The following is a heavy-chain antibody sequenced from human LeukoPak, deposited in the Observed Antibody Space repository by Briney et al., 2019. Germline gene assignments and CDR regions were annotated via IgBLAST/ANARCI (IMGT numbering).Heavy chain of an antibody. CDR3: ARAEGATGGGLEY. CDR2: IYSGGST. J-gene: IGHJ4*02. CDR1: GFTVSSNY. D-gene: IGHD1-26*01. V-gene: IGHV3-53*01. Sequence: QSGGSLRLSCAASGFTVSSNYMSWVRQAPGKGLEWVSVIYSGGSTYYADSVKGRFTISRDNSKNTLYLQMNSLRAEDTAVYYCARAEGATGGGLEYWGQGTLVTVSS.